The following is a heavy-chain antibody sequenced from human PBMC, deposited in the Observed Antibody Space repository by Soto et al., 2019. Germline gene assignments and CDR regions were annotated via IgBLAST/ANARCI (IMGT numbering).Heavy chain of an antibody. D-gene: IGHD2-15*01. V-gene: IGHV1-69*13. CDR3: ARGSYCSGGSCGLDP. Sequence: ASVKVCCKASGCTFSSYAISWVRQAPGQGLEWMGGIIPIFGTANYAQKFQGRVTITADESTSTAYMELSSLRSEDTAVYYCARGSYCSGGSCGLDPWGQGTLVTVSS. J-gene: IGHJ5*02. CDR1: GCTFSSYA. CDR2: IIPIFGTA.